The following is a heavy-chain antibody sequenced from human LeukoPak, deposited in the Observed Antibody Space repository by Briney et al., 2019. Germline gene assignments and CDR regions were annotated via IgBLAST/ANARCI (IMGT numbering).Heavy chain of an antibody. Sequence: SETLSLTCTVSGGSVSSYYWSWIRQPPGKGLEWIGYIYSSENTKYNSSLESRVTMSVDTSKNQFFLELSSVTAADTAVYYCARFHSGPSGWYVLWYFDLWGRGTLVTVSS. J-gene: IGHJ2*01. CDR3: ARFHSGPSGWYVLWYFDL. CDR1: GGSVSSYY. V-gene: IGHV4-4*09. D-gene: IGHD6-19*01. CDR2: IYSSENT.